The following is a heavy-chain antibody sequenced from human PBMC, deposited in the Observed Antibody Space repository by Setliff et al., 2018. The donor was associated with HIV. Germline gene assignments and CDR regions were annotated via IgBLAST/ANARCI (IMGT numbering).Heavy chain of an antibody. Sequence: ASVKVSCKASGYTFTTYSLHWVRQAPGHSLEWMGWINVGNGDTKYSPELQGRISITRDTSANTAYMELSSLRSDDTAVYFCARGALLAVFDFDHWGQGTQVTAPQ. CDR3: ARGALLAVFDFDH. CDR2: INVGNGDT. CDR1: GYTFTTYS. D-gene: IGHD3-10*01. V-gene: IGHV1-3*01. J-gene: IGHJ4*02.